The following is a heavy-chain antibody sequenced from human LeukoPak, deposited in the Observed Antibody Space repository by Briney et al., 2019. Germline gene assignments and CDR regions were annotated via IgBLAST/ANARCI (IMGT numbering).Heavy chain of an antibody. Sequence: ASVKVSCKASGYTFSGYYMHWVRQAPGQGLEWMGRINSNTGGTIYAQKFQGRVTTTRDTSISTAYMEVSRLISDDTAVYYCARDDRLRAFDIWGQGTMVLVSS. CDR3: ARDDRLRAFDI. V-gene: IGHV1-2*06. CDR2: INSNTGGT. J-gene: IGHJ3*02. D-gene: IGHD2-15*01. CDR1: GYTFSGYY.